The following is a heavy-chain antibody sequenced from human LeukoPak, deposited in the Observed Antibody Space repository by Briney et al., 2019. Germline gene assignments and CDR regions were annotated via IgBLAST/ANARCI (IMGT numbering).Heavy chain of an antibody. V-gene: IGHV4-59*02. CDR2: IHHSGSS. CDR3: ARENGDYALDY. Sequence: SETLSLTCTVSGTTVSIDYWSWIRQPPGKGLEWVGSIHHSGSSKYNSSLNNRVTISLDKSKNQFSLSLTSVTVADTAVYYCARENGDYALDYWGQGTLVTVSS. CDR1: GTTVSIDY. D-gene: IGHD4-17*01. J-gene: IGHJ4*02.